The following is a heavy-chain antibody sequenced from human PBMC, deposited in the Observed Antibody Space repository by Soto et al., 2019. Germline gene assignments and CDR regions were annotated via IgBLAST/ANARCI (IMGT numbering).Heavy chain of an antibody. V-gene: IGHV1-69*01. CDR3: ASSAGLDHLLNYYGLNV. CDR1: GGTFTSTA. CDR2: IIPVLGTP. J-gene: IGHJ6*02. D-gene: IGHD6-13*01. Sequence: QVLLVQSSAEVKKPGSSVKVSCKASGGTFTSTAFSWVRQAPGQGLEWMGGIIPVLGTPNYAQKFQARLTVTAYASTTTVHMELSSLRSDATAVYYCASSAGLDHLLNYYGLNVWGQGTTVTVSS.